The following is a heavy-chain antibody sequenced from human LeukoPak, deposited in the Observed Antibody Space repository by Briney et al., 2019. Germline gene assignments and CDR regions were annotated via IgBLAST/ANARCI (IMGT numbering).Heavy chain of an antibody. V-gene: IGHV1-18*01. CDR1: GYTFTSYG. Sequence: ASVKVSCKASGYTFTSYGISWVRQAPGQGLEWMGWISAYNGNTKYAQKLQGRVTMTTDTSTSTAYMELRSLRSDDTAVYYCASPTGSYYYYGMDVWGQGTTVTVSS. CDR2: ISAYNGNT. CDR3: ASPTGSYYYYGMDV. J-gene: IGHJ6*02.